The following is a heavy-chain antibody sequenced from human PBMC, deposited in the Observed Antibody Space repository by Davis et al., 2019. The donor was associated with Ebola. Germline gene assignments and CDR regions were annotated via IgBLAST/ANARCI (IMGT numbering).Heavy chain of an antibody. V-gene: IGHV4-39*02. D-gene: IGHD2-2*01. CDR3: ARDCSSTTCRRQNYYYNGMDV. CDR2: IYYSGST. J-gene: IGHJ6*02. CDR1: GGSISSSRYY. Sequence: SETLSLTCNVSGGSISSSRYYWGWIRQPPGKGLEWIGSIYYSGSTYYNPSLKSRVTISLDTSKNQFSLKLTSVTAADTAVYYCARDCSSTTCRRQNYYYNGMDVWGQGTTVTVSS.